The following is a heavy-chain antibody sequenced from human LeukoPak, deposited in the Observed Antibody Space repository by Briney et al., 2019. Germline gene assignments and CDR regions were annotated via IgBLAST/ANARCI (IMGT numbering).Heavy chain of an antibody. Sequence: ASVKVSCKASGYTFTSYGISWVRQAPGQGLEWMGCINAYNGNTNYAQNLQGRVTMTTDTSTSTAYMELRSLRSDDTAVCYCARDSSGWSPIYYSYYYGMDVWGQGTTVTVSS. CDR2: INAYNGNT. D-gene: IGHD6-19*01. CDR1: GYTFTSYG. CDR3: ARDSSGWSPIYYSYYYGMDV. J-gene: IGHJ6*02. V-gene: IGHV1-18*01.